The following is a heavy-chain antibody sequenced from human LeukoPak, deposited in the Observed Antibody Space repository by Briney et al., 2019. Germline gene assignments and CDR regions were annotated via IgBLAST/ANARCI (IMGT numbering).Heavy chain of an antibody. CDR1: GFTFSRYS. D-gene: IGHD1-26*01. J-gene: IGHJ4*02. V-gene: IGHV3-74*01. CDR2: VNSDGSGT. Sequence: GSLRLSCAASGFTFSRYSMHWVRQAPGKGLVWVSHVNSDGSGTDYADSVKGRFTISRDNSKNTLYLQMNSLRAEDTAVYYCAKGKKEWELLPTTFDYWGQGTLVTVSS. CDR3: AKGKKEWELLPTTFDY.